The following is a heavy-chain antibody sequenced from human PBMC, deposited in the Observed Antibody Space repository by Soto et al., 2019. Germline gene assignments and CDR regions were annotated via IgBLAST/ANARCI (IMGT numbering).Heavy chain of an antibody. CDR1: GFTFSSYW. CDR3: ARDNWNSY. D-gene: IGHD1-7*01. V-gene: IGHV3-74*01. CDR2: IHNDGSTT. J-gene: IGHJ4*01. Sequence: EVQLVESGGGLVQPGGSVRLSCAASGFTFSSYWMHWVRQAPGKGLMWVSRIHNDGSTTRYADSVKGRFTISRGNAKNTLYLQMSSLRVEDTAVYYCARDNWNSYWGQGTLVTVSS.